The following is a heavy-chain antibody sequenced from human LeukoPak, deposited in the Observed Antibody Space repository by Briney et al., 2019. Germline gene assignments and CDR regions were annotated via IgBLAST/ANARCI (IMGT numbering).Heavy chain of an antibody. CDR3: ARGYFDWLLYYDY. J-gene: IGHJ4*02. D-gene: IGHD3-9*01. CDR2: IYHSGST. CDR1: GGSISSGGYS. Sequence: TLSLTCAVSGGSISSGGYSWSWIRQPPGKGLEWIGYIYHSGSTYYNPSLKSRVTISVDRSKNQFSLKLSSVTAADTAVYYCARGYFDWLLYYDYWGQGTPVTVSS. V-gene: IGHV4-30-2*01.